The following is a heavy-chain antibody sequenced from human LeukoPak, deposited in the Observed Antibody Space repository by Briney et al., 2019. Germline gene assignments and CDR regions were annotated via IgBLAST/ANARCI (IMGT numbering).Heavy chain of an antibody. CDR1: GFTFSSYA. Sequence: GGSLRLSSEASGFTFSSYAMSWVRQAPGKGLEWVSAISGSGGSTSYADSVKGRFTISRDNSKNTLYLQMNSLRAEDTAVYYCAKSFKYCSGGTCYSVDYWGQGTLVTVSS. CDR2: ISGSGGST. J-gene: IGHJ4*02. V-gene: IGHV3-23*01. D-gene: IGHD2-15*01. CDR3: AKSFKYCSGGTCYSVDY.